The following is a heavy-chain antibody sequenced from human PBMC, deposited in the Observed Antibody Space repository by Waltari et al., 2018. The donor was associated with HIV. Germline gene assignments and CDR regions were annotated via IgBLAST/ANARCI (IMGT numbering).Heavy chain of an antibody. Sequence: EVQLVESGGGLVQPGGSLRLSRAAPGFPFRVHGMTRPRQAPGKGLEWVANIKQDGREKHYADSVRGRFTISRDNTKNPLYLQLTSLGAEDTAVYYCAKYSGSYWGAHNWFDPWGQGTLVTVSS. V-gene: IGHV3-7*01. CDR2: IKQDGREK. CDR3: AKYSGSYWGAHNWFDP. D-gene: IGHD1-26*01. J-gene: IGHJ5*02. CDR1: GFPFRVHG.